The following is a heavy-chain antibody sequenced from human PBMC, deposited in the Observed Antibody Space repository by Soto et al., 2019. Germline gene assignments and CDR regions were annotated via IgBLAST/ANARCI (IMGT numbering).Heavy chain of an antibody. CDR2: INPNSGGT. D-gene: IGHD3-22*01. V-gene: IGHV1-2*02. CDR1: GYTFTGYY. J-gene: IGHJ6*02. Sequence: ASVKVSCKASGYTFTGYYMHWVRQAPGQGLEWMGWINPNSGGTNYAQKFQGRVTTTRDTSISTAYMELSRLRSDDTAVYYCAREGYYDSSGPASYGMDVWGQGTTVTVSS. CDR3: AREGYYDSSGPASYGMDV.